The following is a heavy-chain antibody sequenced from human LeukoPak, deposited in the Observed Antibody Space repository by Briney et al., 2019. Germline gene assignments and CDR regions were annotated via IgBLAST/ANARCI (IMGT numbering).Heavy chain of an antibody. CDR1: GFTFSSYG. J-gene: IGHJ3*02. V-gene: IGHV3-23*01. CDR2: ISGSGGST. Sequence: GGSLRLSCAASGFTFSSYGMSWVRQAPGKGLEWVSAISGSGGSTYYADSVKGRFTISRDNSKNTLYLQMNSLRAEDTAVYYCAKSNYYGSGSYSEDAYDIWGQGTMVTVSS. D-gene: IGHD3-10*01. CDR3: AKSNYYGSGSYSEDAYDI.